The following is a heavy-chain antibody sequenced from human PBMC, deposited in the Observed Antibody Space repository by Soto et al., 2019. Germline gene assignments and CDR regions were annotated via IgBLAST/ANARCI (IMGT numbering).Heavy chain of an antibody. CDR1: GASISSRSSY. J-gene: IGHJ5*02. CDR3: ATTRGIAVGGSFDH. D-gene: IGHD6-13*01. CDR2: FYSGST. V-gene: IGHV4-39*01. Sequence: QVQLQESGPGLVKPSETLSLTCIVSGASISSRSSYWGWIRQPPGKGLEWVGTFYSGSTYNNPSLKSRVNISVDTSKNQFSLKLSSVAAEDTAIYYCATTRGIAVGGSFDHWGQGTLVTVSS.